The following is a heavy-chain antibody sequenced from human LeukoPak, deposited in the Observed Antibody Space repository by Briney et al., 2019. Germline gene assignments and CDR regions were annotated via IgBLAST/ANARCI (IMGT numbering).Heavy chain of an antibody. D-gene: IGHD3-22*01. CDR3: AKSHYYDSSGYLI. CDR2: ITDNGRKT. V-gene: IGHV3-23*01. J-gene: IGHJ4*02. Sequence: GGSLRLSCAASGLTFSSYAMNWVRQASGKGLEWVSGITDNGRKTYYADSVKGRFSISRDNSKNTLYLQMNSLRAEDTAVYYCAKSHYYDSSGYLIWGQGTLVTVSS. CDR1: GLTFSSYA.